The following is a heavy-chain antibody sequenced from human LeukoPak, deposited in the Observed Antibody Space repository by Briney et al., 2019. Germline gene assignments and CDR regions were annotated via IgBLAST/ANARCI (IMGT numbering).Heavy chain of an antibody. Sequence: PSETLSLTCVISGDSITPYYWSWVRQPPGKALEWIGYIYYSGSTEYNPSLKSRVTISVDTSKNQFSLRLSSVTAADTAVYYCARDYGDIPPDWYYDLWGRGTLVTVSS. J-gene: IGHJ2*01. CDR2: IYYSGST. CDR3: ARDYGDIPPDWYYDL. V-gene: IGHV4-59*12. CDR1: GDSITPYY. D-gene: IGHD4-17*01.